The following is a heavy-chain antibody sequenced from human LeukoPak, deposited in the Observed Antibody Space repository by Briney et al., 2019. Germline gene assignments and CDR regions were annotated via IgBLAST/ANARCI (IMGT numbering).Heavy chain of an antibody. J-gene: IGHJ3*02. CDR2: ISDSGRDT. CDR1: GFTFSSHA. CDR3: AKDPIGIGPAFDI. V-gene: IGHV3-23*01. Sequence: TGGSLRLSCAASGFTFSSHAMSWVRQAPGKGLEWVSAISDSGRDTSYAGSVKGRFTISRDNSKNTLYLQMNSLRADDTAVYYCAKDPIGIGPAFDIWGQGTMVTVSS. D-gene: IGHD1-26*01.